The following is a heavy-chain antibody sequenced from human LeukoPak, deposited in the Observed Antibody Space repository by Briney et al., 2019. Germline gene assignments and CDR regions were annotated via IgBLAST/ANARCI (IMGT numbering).Heavy chain of an antibody. CDR2: ISGSGGST. CDR3: VRDPPRGAEWVIGYFDS. J-gene: IGHJ4*02. V-gene: IGHV3-23*01. D-gene: IGHD1-26*01. Sequence: GSLRLSCAAAGFTFSSYAMRWGRRAPGKGVGGVSAISGSGGSTYYADSGKGRFTISRDNSKNTLYLQMNSLRAEDTAVYYCVRDPPRGAEWVIGYFDSWGQGTLVTVSS. CDR1: GFTFSSYA.